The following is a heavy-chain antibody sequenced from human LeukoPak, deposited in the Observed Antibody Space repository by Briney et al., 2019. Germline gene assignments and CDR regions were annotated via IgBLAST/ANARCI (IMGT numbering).Heavy chain of an antibody. Sequence: NPGGSLRLSCAASGFTFSNAWMSWVRQAPGKGLEWVGRIKSKTDGGTTDYAAPVKGRFTISRDDSKNTLYLQMNSLKTEDTAVYYCTTGADYVWGSYRSPSDAFDIWGQGTMVTASS. V-gene: IGHV3-15*01. CDR1: GFTFSNAW. J-gene: IGHJ3*02. CDR3: TTGADYVWGSYRSPSDAFDI. D-gene: IGHD3-16*02. CDR2: IKSKTDGGTT.